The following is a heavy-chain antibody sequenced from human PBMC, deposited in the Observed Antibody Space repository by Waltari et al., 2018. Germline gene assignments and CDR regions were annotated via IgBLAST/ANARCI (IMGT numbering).Heavy chain of an antibody. Sequence: QVQLQESGPGLVKPSETLSLTCAVSGYSISSGHYWGWIRQPPGKGLEWIGSIYHSGSTYYNPSLKSRVTISVDTSKNQFSLKLSSVTAADTAVYYCARQGEEWELQPWGQGTLVTVSS. D-gene: IGHD1-26*01. CDR1: GYSISSGHY. CDR2: IYHSGST. V-gene: IGHV4-38-2*01. CDR3: ARQGEEWELQP. J-gene: IGHJ5*02.